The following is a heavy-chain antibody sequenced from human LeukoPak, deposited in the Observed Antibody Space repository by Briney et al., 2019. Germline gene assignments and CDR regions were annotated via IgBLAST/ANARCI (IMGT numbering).Heavy chain of an antibody. CDR2: IIPIFGTA. CDR1: GGIFNSYV. D-gene: IGHD3-22*01. CDR3: ARVSPYYYDSSGYYNWFDP. V-gene: IGHV1-69*13. J-gene: IGHJ5*02. Sequence: ASVKVSCKASGGIFNSYVFSWVRQAPGQGLEWMGGIIPIFGTANYAQKFQGRVTITADESTSTAYMELSSLRSEDTAVYYCARVSPYYYDSSGYYNWFDPWGQGTLVTVSS.